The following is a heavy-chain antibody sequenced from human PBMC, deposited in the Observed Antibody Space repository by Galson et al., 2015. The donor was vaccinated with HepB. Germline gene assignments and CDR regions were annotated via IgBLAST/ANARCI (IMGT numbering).Heavy chain of an antibody. J-gene: IGHJ5*02. Sequence: ETLSLTCTVSGGSISSSSYYWGWIRQPPGKGLEWIGSIYYSGSTYYNPSLKSRVTISVDTSKNQFSLKLSSVTAADTAVYYCASVPALLIAAAGTGWFDPWGQGTLVTVSS. V-gene: IGHV4-39*01. D-gene: IGHD6-13*01. CDR1: GGSISSSSYY. CDR2: IYYSGST. CDR3: ASVPALLIAAAGTGWFDP.